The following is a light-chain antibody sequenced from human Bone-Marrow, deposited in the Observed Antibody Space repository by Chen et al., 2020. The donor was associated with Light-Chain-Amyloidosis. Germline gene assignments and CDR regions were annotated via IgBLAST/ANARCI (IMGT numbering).Light chain of an antibody. CDR1: NSNIGINY. CDR3: ATWDSSLTVWM. Sequence: QSVLTQPPSVSAAPGQKVTISCSGSNSNIGINYVSWYQQLPGTSPKLLIYENNQRPPEIPARFSGSKSGTSATLGVAVLQTGDEADYYCATWDSSLTVWMFGGGTKLTVL. CDR2: ENN. J-gene: IGLJ3*02. V-gene: IGLV1-51*02.